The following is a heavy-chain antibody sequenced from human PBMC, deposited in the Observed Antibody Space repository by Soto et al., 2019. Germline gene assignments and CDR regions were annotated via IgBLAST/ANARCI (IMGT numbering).Heavy chain of an antibody. J-gene: IGHJ6*04. CDR1: GFSVSSKY. D-gene: IGHD2-8*01. CDR3: TRDDVHFNGDRYYGVPMVV. CDR2: IQSGGTT. V-gene: IGHV3-66*01. Sequence: EVQLVESGGDLVQPGGPLRLSCAASGFSVSSKYMSWVRQAPGKGLEWVSLIQSGGTTYYAVSVKGRFTISSDYSENTLFLQMNGLRVEDTAVYDCTRDDVHFNGDRYYGVPMVVWGKGTTVTVSA.